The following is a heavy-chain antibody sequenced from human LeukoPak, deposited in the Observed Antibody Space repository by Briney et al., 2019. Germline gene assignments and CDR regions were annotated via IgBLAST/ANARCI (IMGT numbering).Heavy chain of an antibody. V-gene: IGHV3-11*01. J-gene: IGHJ4*02. CDR3: AKGSHGWTFDV. CDR1: GLSFSDNY. D-gene: IGHD2-2*03. CDR2: INSDGSMT. Sequence: GGSLRLSCAASGLSFSDNYMGWLRQPPGKGLEWLSYINSDGSMTKYTASVQGRFTISRDNANKSLFLQMNNLRANATARYYCAKGSHGWTFDVWGQGSQVTVSS.